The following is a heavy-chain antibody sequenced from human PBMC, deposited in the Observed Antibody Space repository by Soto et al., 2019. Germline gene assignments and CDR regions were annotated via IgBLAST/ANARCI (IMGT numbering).Heavy chain of an antibody. Sequence: PGGSLRLSCAASGFTFRSYAMSWVRQAPGKGLEWVSAISGSGGSTYYADSVKGRFTISRDNSKNTLYLQMNSLRAEDTAVYYCAKGYSGYDSPGNYWGQGTLVTVSS. CDR2: ISGSGGST. CDR1: GFTFRSYA. V-gene: IGHV3-23*01. J-gene: IGHJ4*02. CDR3: AKGYSGYDSPGNY. D-gene: IGHD5-12*01.